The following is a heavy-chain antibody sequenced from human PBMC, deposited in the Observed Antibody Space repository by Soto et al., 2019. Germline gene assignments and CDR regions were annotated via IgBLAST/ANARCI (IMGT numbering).Heavy chain of an antibody. D-gene: IGHD6-6*01. CDR2: MNLNGGNT. Sequence: QVQLVQSGAEVKKPGASVKVSCKASGDTFTGDEITWVRQATGQGLEWMGWMNLNGGNTGYAQTFRARFSMTGNPSISTAYMKLSSLRSEDTAVYYCARVPGASRYFYYLDVWGKGTTVIVS. CDR3: ARVPGASRYFYYLDV. J-gene: IGHJ6*03. CDR1: GDTFTGDE. V-gene: IGHV1-8*01.